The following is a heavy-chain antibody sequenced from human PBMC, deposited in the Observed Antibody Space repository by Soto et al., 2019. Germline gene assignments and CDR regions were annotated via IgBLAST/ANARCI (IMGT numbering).Heavy chain of an antibody. CDR1: GYTFTSYA. D-gene: IGHD1-1*01. CDR2: INAGNGNT. Sequence: QVQLVQSGAEVKKPGASVKVSCKASGYTFTSYAMHWVRQAPGQRLEWMGWINAGNGNTKYSQKFQGRVTITRDTSASSAYMELSSLRSEDTAVYCCARRVGGTTLHFYYWGQASLLTVSS. V-gene: IGHV1-3*01. CDR3: ARRVGGTTLHFYY. J-gene: IGHJ4*02.